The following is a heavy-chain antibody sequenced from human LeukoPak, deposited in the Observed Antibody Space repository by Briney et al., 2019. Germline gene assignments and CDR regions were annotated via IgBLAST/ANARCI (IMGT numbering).Heavy chain of an antibody. V-gene: IGHV1-69*05. Sequence: SVKVSCKASGGTFSSYAISWVRQAPGQGLEWMGRIIPIVGTANYAQKFQGRVTITTDESTSTAYMELSSLRSEDTAVYYCARDSNPYNWNGAWAFDIWGQGTMVTVSS. CDR2: IIPIVGTA. D-gene: IGHD1-20*01. J-gene: IGHJ3*02. CDR3: ARDSNPYNWNGAWAFDI. CDR1: GGTFSSYA.